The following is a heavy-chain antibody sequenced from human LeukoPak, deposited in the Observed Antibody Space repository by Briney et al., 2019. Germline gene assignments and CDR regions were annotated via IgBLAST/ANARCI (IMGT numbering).Heavy chain of an antibody. D-gene: IGHD1-7*01. Sequence: SETLSLTCAVYGGSFSGYYWSWIRQPPGKGLEWIGEINHSGSTNYNPSLKSRVTISVDTSKNQFSLKLSSVTAPDTAVYYCASITGTTSSWFDPWGQGTLVTVSS. V-gene: IGHV4-34*01. J-gene: IGHJ5*02. CDR3: ASITGTTSSWFDP. CDR2: INHSGST. CDR1: GGSFSGYY.